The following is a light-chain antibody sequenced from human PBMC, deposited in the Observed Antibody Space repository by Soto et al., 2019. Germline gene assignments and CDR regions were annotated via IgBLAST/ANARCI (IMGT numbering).Light chain of an antibody. CDR2: CAS. CDR3: WQRSSWYFT. J-gene: IGKJ4*02. Sequence: EIVLTQSPATLVLSPGDRATLSCRASPSFNNANLVSYQVKPGQAPRRLIVCASNRATGSPARFSGSRAGTDVSLIISSREPEDDSVYYCWQRSSWYFTFGGGTKVDIK. CDR1: PSFNNAN. V-gene: IGKV3D-11*02.